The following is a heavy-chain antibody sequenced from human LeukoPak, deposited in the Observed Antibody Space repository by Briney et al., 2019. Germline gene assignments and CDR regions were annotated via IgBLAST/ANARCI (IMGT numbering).Heavy chain of an antibody. J-gene: IGHJ4*02. CDR3: AKEVLLVSGSGSYCDY. V-gene: IGHV3-9*01. CDR1: GFTFYDYA. D-gene: IGHD3-10*01. CDR2: ISWNSGSI. Sequence: GRSLRLSCAASGFTFYDYAMHWVRQAPGKGLEWVSGISWNSGSIGYADSVKGRFTISRDNAKNSLYLQMNSLRAEDTALYYCAKEVLLVSGSGSYCDYWGQGTLVTVSS.